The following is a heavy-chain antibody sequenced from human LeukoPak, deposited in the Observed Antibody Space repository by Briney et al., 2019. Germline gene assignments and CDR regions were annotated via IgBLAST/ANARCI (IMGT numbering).Heavy chain of an antibody. CDR1: GYTFTDYY. CDR2: INLHTGGA. V-gene: IGHV1-2*02. D-gene: IGHD3-22*01. Sequence: ASVKVSCKASGYTFTDYYLHWVRQAPGQGLEWMGCINLHTGGAHYAQKFQGRVTVTRDTSISTAYMELSRLRSDDTAVYYCARPRSVYYEIFDPWGQGTLVTVSS. CDR3: ARPRSVYYEIFDP. J-gene: IGHJ5*02.